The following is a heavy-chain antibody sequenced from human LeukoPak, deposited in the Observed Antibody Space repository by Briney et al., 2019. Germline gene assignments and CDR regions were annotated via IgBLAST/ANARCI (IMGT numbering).Heavy chain of an antibody. V-gene: IGHV3-66*02. CDR2: VYGGNTS. D-gene: IGHD6-13*01. CDR3: ARAYGSNSNDY. CDR1: GFTVSTNY. Sequence: SGGSLRLSCAASGFTVSTNYMSWVHQAPGKGLEWVSVVYGGNTSHYADSVKGRFTTSRDTSKNTVHLQMNSLRTEDTAVYYCARAYGSNSNDYWGQGTLVTVSS. J-gene: IGHJ4*02.